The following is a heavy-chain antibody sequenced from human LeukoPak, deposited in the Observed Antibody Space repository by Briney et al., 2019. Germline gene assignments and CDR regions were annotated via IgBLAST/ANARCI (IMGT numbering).Heavy chain of an antibody. Sequence: GGSLRLSCAASGFTFSSYEMNWVRQAPGKGLEWVSYISSSGSTIYYADSVKGRFTISRDNAKNSLYLQMNSLRAEDTAVYYCARAFYYYGMDVWGQGTTVTVSS. V-gene: IGHV3-48*03. CDR1: GFTFSSYE. CDR3: ARAFYYYGMDV. J-gene: IGHJ6*02. CDR2: ISSSGSTI.